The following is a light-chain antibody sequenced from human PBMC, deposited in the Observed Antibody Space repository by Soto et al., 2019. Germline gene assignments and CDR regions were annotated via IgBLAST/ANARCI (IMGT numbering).Light chain of an antibody. V-gene: IGKV1-9*01. CDR3: QQYKDWPTT. J-gene: IGKJ1*01. Sequence: DIQLTQSPSFLSASVGDRVTITCRASQGISSYLAWYQQKPGKAPKLLIDVASTLQSGVPSRFSGSASGTEFTLTISSLQPEDFGVYFCQQYKDWPTTFGQGTKVDIK. CDR2: VAS. CDR1: QGISSY.